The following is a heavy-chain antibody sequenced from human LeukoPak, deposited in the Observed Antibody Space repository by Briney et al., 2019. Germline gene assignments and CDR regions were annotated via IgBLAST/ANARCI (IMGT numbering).Heavy chain of an antibody. V-gene: IGHV1-2*02. D-gene: IGHD2-15*01. CDR1: GYTFTGYY. J-gene: IGHJ4*02. Sequence: GASVKVSCKASGYTFTGYYMHWVRQAPGQGLEWMGWINPNSGGTNYAQKFQGRVTMTRDTSISTAYMELSRLRSDDTAVYYCARENEGGKIYFGYWGQGTLVTVSS. CDR2: INPNSGGT. CDR3: ARENEGGKIYFGY.